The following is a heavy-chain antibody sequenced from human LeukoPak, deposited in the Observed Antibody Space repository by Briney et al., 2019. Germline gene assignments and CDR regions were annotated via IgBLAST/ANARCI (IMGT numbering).Heavy chain of an antibody. J-gene: IGHJ6*02. Sequence: SGTLSLTCAVSGGSITGRNWWSWVRQPPGRGLEWIGEFHHSGSGNYNPSLKSRVNILVDKSKNQFFLKLTSVTAADTAVYYCARELGYCSGGSCFYYYGMDVWGQGTTVTVSS. CDR2: FHHSGSG. CDR1: GGSITGRNW. D-gene: IGHD2-15*01. CDR3: ARELGYCSGGSCFYYYGMDV. V-gene: IGHV4-4*02.